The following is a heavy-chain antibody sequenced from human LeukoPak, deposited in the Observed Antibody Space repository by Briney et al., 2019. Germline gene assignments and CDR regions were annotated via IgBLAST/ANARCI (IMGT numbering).Heavy chain of an antibody. J-gene: IGHJ4*02. Sequence: SETLSLTCTVSGGSISSYYWSWIRQSPGKGLEGIGGIYYSGSTNYNPSLKSRVTISVDTSKNQFSLKLSSVTAADTAVYYCARRGVYYDSSGYHYYFDYWGQGTLVTVSS. CDR2: IYYSGST. CDR3: ARRGVYYDSSGYHYYFDY. D-gene: IGHD3-22*01. CDR1: GGSISSYY. V-gene: IGHV4-59*12.